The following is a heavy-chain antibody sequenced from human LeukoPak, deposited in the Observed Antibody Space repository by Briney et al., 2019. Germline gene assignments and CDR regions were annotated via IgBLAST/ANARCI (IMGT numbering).Heavy chain of an antibody. Sequence: SQTLSLTCTVSGYSISSGYYWGWIRQPPGKGLEWIGSIYHSGSTYYNPSLKSRVTISVDTSKNQFSLKLSSVTAADTAVYYCARGEEGFGESYYFDYWGQGTLVTVSS. CDR3: ARGEEGFGESYYFDY. D-gene: IGHD3-10*01. CDR2: IYHSGST. V-gene: IGHV4-38-2*02. CDR1: GYSISSGYY. J-gene: IGHJ4*02.